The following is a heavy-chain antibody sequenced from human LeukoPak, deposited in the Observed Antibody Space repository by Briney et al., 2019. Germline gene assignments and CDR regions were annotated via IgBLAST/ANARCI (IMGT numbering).Heavy chain of an antibody. CDR3: VRRKLERGEIDY. CDR1: GGSFSGYY. Sequence: SETLSLTCAVYGGSFSGYYWSWIRQPPGKGLEWIGEINHSGSTNYNPSLKSRVTISVDTSKNQFSLKLSSVTAADTAVYYCVRRKLERGEIDYWGQGTLVTVSS. D-gene: IGHD1-1*01. J-gene: IGHJ4*02. V-gene: IGHV4-34*01. CDR2: INHSGST.